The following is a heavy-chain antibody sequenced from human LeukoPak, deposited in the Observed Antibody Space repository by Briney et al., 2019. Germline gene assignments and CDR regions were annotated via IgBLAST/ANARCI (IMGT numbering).Heavy chain of an antibody. Sequence: GGSLRLSCAASGFTFSSYAMSWVRQAPGKGLEWVSAISGSGGSTYYADSVKGRFTISRDNSKNPLYLQMNSLRAEDTAVYYCAKDRSYTYGYSYVDYWGQGTLVTGAS. CDR2: ISGSGGST. V-gene: IGHV3-23*01. CDR3: AKDRSYTYGYSYVDY. J-gene: IGHJ4*02. D-gene: IGHD5-18*01. CDR1: GFTFSSYA.